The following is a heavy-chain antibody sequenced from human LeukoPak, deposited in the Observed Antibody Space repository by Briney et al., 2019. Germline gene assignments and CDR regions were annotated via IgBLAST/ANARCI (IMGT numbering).Heavy chain of an antibody. CDR3: ARDSPDFWSGYGPSDYYYYMDV. J-gene: IGHJ6*03. Sequence: ASVKVSCKASGGTLNAYAFSWVRQAPGQGLEWMGGISPIFGTPNYAQKFQGRVTITADESTSTAYMELSSLRSEDTAVYYCARDSPDFWSGYGPSDYYYYMDVWGKGTTVTVSS. CDR2: ISPIFGTP. CDR1: GGTLNAYA. V-gene: IGHV1-69*13. D-gene: IGHD3-3*01.